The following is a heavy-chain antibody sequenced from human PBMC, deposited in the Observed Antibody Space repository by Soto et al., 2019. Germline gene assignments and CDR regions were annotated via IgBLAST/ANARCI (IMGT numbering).Heavy chain of an antibody. J-gene: IGHJ4*02. CDR2: ISYDGSNK. D-gene: IGHD2-15*01. CDR3: ARDTVRYCSGGSCYGGDY. Sequence: GGSLRLSCAASGFTFSSYAMHWVRQAPGKGLEWVAVISYDGSNKYYADSVKGRFTISRDNSKNTLYLQMNSLRAEDTAVYYCARDTVRYCSGGSCYGGDYWGQGTLVTVSS. CDR1: GFTFSSYA. V-gene: IGHV3-30-3*01.